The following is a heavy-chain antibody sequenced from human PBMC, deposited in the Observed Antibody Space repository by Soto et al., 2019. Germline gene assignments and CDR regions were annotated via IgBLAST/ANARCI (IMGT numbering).Heavy chain of an antibody. CDR2: ISYDGSNK. CDR1: GFTFSSYG. CDR3: AKAEGFDY. V-gene: IGHV3-30*18. J-gene: IGHJ4*02. Sequence: GGSLRLSCAASGFTFSSYGMHWVRQAPGKGLEWVAVISYDGSNKYYADSVKGRFTISRDNSKNTLYLQMNSLRAEDTAVYYCAKAEGFDYWGQGTLVTAPQ.